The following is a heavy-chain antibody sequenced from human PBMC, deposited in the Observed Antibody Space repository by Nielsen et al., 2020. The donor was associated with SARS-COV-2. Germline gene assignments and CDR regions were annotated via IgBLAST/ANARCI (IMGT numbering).Heavy chain of an antibody. CDR3: ASLENIAAAGHSYYYYYGMDV. CDR2: ISYDGSNK. D-gene: IGHD6-13*01. V-gene: IGHV3-30*04. J-gene: IGHJ6*02. Sequence: WIRQPPGKGLEWVAVISYDGSNKYYADSVKGRLTISRDNSKNTLYLQMNSLRAEDTAVYYCASLENIAAAGHSYYYYYGMDVWGQGTTVTVSS.